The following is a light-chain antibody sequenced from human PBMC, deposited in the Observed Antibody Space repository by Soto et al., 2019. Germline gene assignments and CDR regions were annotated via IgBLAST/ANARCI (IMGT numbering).Light chain of an antibody. J-gene: IGKJ5*01. CDR3: QHYVSPPIT. CDR2: GAS. Sequence: IVLTQSPGTLSLSPGERATLSCRASQSVTTQLAWYQQKPGQAPRLIIHGASSRATGVPDRITGSGSGTDFTLTISRLEPEDFAVYYCQHYVSPPITFGQGTRLEIK. CDR1: QSVTTQ. V-gene: IGKV3-20*01.